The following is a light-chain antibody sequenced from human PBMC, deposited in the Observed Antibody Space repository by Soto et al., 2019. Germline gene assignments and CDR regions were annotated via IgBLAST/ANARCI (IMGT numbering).Light chain of an antibody. CDR3: CSYEGPFYV. Sequence: QSVLTQPRSVSGSPGQSVTISCTGTSSDVGGYNYVSWYQQHPGKAPKLMIYDVSKRPSGVPDRFSGSKSGNTASLTISGVQAEDEADYYRCSYEGPFYVLGTGNKVTVL. CDR2: DVS. V-gene: IGLV2-11*01. CDR1: SSDVGGYNY. J-gene: IGLJ1*01.